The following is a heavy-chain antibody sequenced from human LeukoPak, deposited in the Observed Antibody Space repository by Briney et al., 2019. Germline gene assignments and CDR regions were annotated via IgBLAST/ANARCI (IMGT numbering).Heavy chain of an antibody. J-gene: IGHJ4*02. CDR3: AKDYCRDGNCPFPFLDS. CDR1: GFTFSSYG. V-gene: IGHV3-23*01. CDR2: VTGNGGT. D-gene: IGHD2-15*01. Sequence: PGGSLRLSCAASGFTFSSYGMNWVRQAPGKGLEWVSLVTGNGGTYYADSVKGRFILSRDNSKNTVYLQMSSLRAEDTATYYCAKDYCRDGNCPFPFLDSWGQGILVTVSS.